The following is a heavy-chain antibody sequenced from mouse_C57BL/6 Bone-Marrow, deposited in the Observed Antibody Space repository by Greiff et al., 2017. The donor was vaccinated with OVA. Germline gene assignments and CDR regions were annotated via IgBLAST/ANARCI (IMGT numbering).Heavy chain of an antibody. J-gene: IGHJ4*01. CDR3: ARCYYGAYDAMDY. D-gene: IGHD2-13*01. V-gene: IGHV1-69*01. CDR2: IDPSDSYT. Sequence: QVQLQQPGAELVMPGASVKLSCKASGYTFTSSWMHWVKQRPGQGLEWIGEIDPSDSYTNYNQKFKGKSTLTVDKSSSTAYMQLSSLTSEDSAVYYCARCYYGAYDAMDYWGQGTSVTVSS. CDR1: GYTFTSSW.